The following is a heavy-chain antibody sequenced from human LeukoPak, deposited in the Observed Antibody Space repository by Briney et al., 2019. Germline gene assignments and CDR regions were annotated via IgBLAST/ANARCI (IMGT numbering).Heavy chain of an antibody. CDR1: GFTFSSYG. D-gene: IGHD1-14*01. J-gene: IGHJ5*02. CDR2: IWYDGSNK. V-gene: IGHV3-33*01. CDR3: ARGLYNPFDP. Sequence: GRSLRLSCAASGFTFSSYGMHWVRQAPGKGLERVAVIWYDGSNKYYADSVKGRFTISRDNSKNTLYLQMNSLRAEDTAVYYCARGLYNPFDPWGQGTLVTVSS.